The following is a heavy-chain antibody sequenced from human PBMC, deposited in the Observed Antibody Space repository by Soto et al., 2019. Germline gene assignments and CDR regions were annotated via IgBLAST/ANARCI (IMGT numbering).Heavy chain of an antibody. J-gene: IGHJ4*01. CDR1: GVSISSGGYY. CDR3: ARVDASGPSN. CDR2: IHYTGGT. Sequence: SETLSLTCTVSGVSISSGGYYWSWIRQHPGKGLEWIGYIHYTGGTNYNLSLESRVTISIDTSKNQFSLNLRSVTAADTAVYYCARVDASGPSNWGQGTLVTAPQ. D-gene: IGHD2-15*01. V-gene: IGHV4-31*03.